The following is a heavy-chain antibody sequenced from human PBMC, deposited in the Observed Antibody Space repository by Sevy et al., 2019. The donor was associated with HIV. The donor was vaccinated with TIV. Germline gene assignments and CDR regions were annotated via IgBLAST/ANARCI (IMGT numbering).Heavy chain of an antibody. CDR2: ISSTSNTI. Sequence: GGSLRLSCAASGFTFSTYNMHWVRQAPGKGLEWVSYISSTSNTIYYADSVKGRFTISRDNADNSLYLQMKSLRAEDTALYYCARIGMITFGGAARGAFDIWSQGTMVTVSS. J-gene: IGHJ3*02. D-gene: IGHD3-16*01. CDR1: GFTFSTYN. V-gene: IGHV3-48*01. CDR3: ARIGMITFGGAARGAFDI.